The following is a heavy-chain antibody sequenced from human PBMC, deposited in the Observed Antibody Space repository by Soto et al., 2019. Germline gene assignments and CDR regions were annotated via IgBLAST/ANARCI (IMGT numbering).Heavy chain of an antibody. CDR1: GYMFTGYF. J-gene: IGHJ6*02. D-gene: IGHD6-13*01. CDR3: ASFYSSRGAFYYYGMDV. Sequence: GASVKLTCKASGYMFTGYFMHCVRQAPGQGLEWMGWINPNSGGTNYAQKVQGRVTLTRDTSISTAYMDLSSLRSDDTAVYYCASFYSSRGAFYYYGMDVWGQGTTVTRSS. V-gene: IGHV1-2*02. CDR2: INPNSGGT.